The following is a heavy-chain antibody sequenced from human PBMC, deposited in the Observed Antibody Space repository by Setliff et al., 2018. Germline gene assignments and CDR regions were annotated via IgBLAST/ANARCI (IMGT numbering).Heavy chain of an antibody. Sequence: PSETLSLTCAVYGGSYSNYYWSWIRQLPGGGLEWLGEVSHSGNTNYNPSLKSRVTVSLDTSKNQFSLKLTSMTAADTAVYYCARDQWVRSPPLYFSYSMDVWGQGTTVTVSS. D-gene: IGHD5-12*01. CDR3: ARDQWVRSPPLYFSYSMDV. V-gene: IGHV4-34*01. CDR1: GGSYSNYY. CDR2: VSHSGNT. J-gene: IGHJ6*02.